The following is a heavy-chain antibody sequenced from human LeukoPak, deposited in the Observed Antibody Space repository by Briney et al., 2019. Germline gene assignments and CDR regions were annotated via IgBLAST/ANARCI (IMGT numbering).Heavy chain of an antibody. CDR2: IYFGENT. J-gene: IGHJ4*02. V-gene: IGHV4-59*02. Sequence: SETLSLTCTVSGASVSSYYWSWIRQPPGKGLEWIGYIYFGENTIYNPSLRSRLTISLDTSKNRFSLKLSSVTAADTAVYYCAACLRGGNCFSFDYWGRGTLVTVSS. CDR3: AACLRGGNCFSFDY. D-gene: IGHD2-21*02. CDR1: GASVSSYY.